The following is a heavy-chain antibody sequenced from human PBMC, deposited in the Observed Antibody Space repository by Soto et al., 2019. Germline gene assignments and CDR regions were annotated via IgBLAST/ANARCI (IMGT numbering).Heavy chain of an antibody. CDR1: GGSFSGYY. D-gene: IGHD3-9*01. Sequence: QVQLQQWGAGLLKPSETLSLTCAVYGGSFSGYYWSWIRQPPGKGLEWIGEINHSGSTNYNPSLKRRVTRSVDTSKNQFSLKLSSVTAADTAVYYCARHSVYNILTGYSLDYWGQGTLVTVSS. J-gene: IGHJ4*02. CDR2: INHSGST. V-gene: IGHV4-34*01. CDR3: ARHSVYNILTGYSLDY.